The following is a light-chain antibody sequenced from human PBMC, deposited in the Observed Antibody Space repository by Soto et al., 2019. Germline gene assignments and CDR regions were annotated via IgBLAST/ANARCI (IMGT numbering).Light chain of an antibody. J-gene: IGKJ4*01. V-gene: IGKV1-39*01. CDR3: QQAYSHPLT. Sequence: DIQMTQSPSSLSASVGDRVTITCRASQSISTYLNWYQQKPGKAPELMIFAASSLQSGVPSRFSGSGSGTDFTLTISSLQPEDFATYYCQQAYSHPLTFGGGTKVEIK. CDR2: AAS. CDR1: QSISTY.